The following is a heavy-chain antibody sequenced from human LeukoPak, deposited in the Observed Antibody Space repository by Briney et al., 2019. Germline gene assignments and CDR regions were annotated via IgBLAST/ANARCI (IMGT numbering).Heavy chain of an antibody. CDR1: GGSFSGYY. CDR2: INHSGST. CDR3: ARGRKYSGSYGALYYYYMDV. D-gene: IGHD1-26*01. J-gene: IGHJ6*03. Sequence: SETLSLTCAVYGGSFSGYYWSWIRQPPGKGLEWIGEINHSGSTNYNPSLKSRVTISVDTSKNQFFLKLSSVTAADTAVYYCARGRKYSGSYGALYYYYMDVWGKGTTVTVSS. V-gene: IGHV4-34*01.